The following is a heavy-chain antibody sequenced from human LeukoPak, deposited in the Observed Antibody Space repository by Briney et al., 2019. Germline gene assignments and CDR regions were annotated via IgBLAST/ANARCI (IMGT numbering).Heavy chain of an antibody. J-gene: IGHJ4*02. CDR1: GYTFTNFY. CDR2: INPSDNDK. V-gene: IGHV1-46*01. D-gene: IGHD3-9*01. Sequence: GASVKVSCKASGYTFTNFYIHWVRQAPGQGLEWIGVINPSDNDKGYSQKLQGRVTMARDTYTSTVYMELSTLGSEDTAVYYCARGYDILNGYYDFDFWGQGTLVTVSS. CDR3: ARGYDILNGYYDFDF.